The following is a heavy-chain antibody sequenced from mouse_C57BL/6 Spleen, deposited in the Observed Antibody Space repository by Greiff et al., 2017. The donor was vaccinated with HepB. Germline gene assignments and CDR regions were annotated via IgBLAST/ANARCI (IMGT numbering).Heavy chain of an antibody. CDR3: ARGPITTVVATDFDY. Sequence: VQLQQPGAELVKPGASVKLSCKASGYTFTSYWMHWVKQRPGRGLEWIGRIDPNSGGTKYNEKFKSKATLTVDKPSSTAYMQLSSLTSEDSAVYYCARGPITTVVATDFDYWGQGTTLTVSS. CDR2: IDPNSGGT. CDR1: GYTFTSYW. J-gene: IGHJ2*01. D-gene: IGHD1-1*01. V-gene: IGHV1-72*01.